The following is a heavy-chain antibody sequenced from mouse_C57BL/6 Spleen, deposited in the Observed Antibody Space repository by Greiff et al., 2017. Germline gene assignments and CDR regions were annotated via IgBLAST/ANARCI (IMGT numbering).Heavy chain of an antibody. Sequence: QVQLQQPGAELVKPGASVKLSCKASGYTFTSYWMHWVKQRPGQGLEWIGMIHPNSGSTNYNEKFKSKATLTVDKSSSTAYMQRSSLTSEDSAVYYCARGDGYYGSYYAMDYWGQGTSVTVSS. CDR3: ARGDGYYGSYYAMDY. J-gene: IGHJ4*01. D-gene: IGHD2-3*01. CDR1: GYTFTSYW. CDR2: IHPNSGST. V-gene: IGHV1-64*01.